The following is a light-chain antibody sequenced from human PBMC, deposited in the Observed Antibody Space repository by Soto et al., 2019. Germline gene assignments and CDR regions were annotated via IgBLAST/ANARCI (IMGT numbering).Light chain of an antibody. CDR1: QSVSRN. CDR3: QQRSNWT. V-gene: IGKV3-11*01. CDR2: GAS. J-gene: IGKJ1*01. Sequence: EIVLTQSPATLSLSPGERATLSCRASQSVSRNLAWYQQKPGQAPRLLIYGASNRATGIPAGFSGSGSGTDFTLTISSLEPEDFAVYYCQQRSNWTFGQGTKVEIK.